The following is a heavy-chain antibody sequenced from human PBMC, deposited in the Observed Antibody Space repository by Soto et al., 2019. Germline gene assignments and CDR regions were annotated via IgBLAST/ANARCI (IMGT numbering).Heavy chain of an antibody. D-gene: IGHD6-13*01. CDR2: INPNSGGT. J-gene: IGHJ4*02. CDR1: GYTFTGYY. CDR3: ARGEGVMAAAVDY. Sequence: QVQLVQSGAEVKKPGASVKVSCKASGYTFTGYYMHWVRQAPGQGLEWMGWINPNSGGTHSAQKFQGRVTMTRDTSISTAYMELSRLRSDDTAVYYCARGEGVMAAAVDYWGQGTLVTVSS. V-gene: IGHV1-2*02.